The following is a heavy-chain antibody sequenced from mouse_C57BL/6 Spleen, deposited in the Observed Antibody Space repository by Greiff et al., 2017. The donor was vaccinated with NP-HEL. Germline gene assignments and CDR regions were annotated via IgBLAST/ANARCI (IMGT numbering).Heavy chain of an antibody. CDR3: ARHGGIYYDYDGAMDY. CDR1: GYTFTEYT. Sequence: QVQLKESGAELVKPGASVKLSCKASGYTFTEYTIHWVKQRSGQGLEWIGWFYPGSGSIKYNEKFKDKATLTADKSSSTVYMELSRLTSEDSAVYFCARHGGIYYDYDGAMDYWGQGTSVTVSS. D-gene: IGHD2-4*01. V-gene: IGHV1-62-2*01. J-gene: IGHJ4*01. CDR2: FYPGSGSI.